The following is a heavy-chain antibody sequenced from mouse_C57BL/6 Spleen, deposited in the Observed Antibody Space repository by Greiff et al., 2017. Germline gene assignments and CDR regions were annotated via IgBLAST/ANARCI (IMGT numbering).Heavy chain of an antibody. J-gene: IGHJ1*03. CDR2: INPNNGGT. Sequence: EVQLQQSGPELVKPGASVKISCKASGYTFTDYYMNWVKQSHGKSLEWIGDINPNNGGTSYNQKFKGKATLTVDKSSSTAYMELRSLTSEDSAVYYCARGDYHGYFDVWGTGTTVTVSS. D-gene: IGHD1-1*01. CDR1: GYTFTDYY. CDR3: ARGDYHGYFDV. V-gene: IGHV1-26*01.